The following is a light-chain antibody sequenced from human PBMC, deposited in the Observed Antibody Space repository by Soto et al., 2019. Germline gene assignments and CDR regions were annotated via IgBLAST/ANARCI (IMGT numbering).Light chain of an antibody. V-gene: IGKV1-5*01. CDR1: QSISNW. Sequence: DIQMTQSPSPLSGSVGDRVTITCRASQSISNWLAWYQHKPGKAPKLLIYHASTLESGVPSRFSGSGSGTEFTLTISSLQPDDFATYYCQRYMSYSFGQGTKVDI. CDR2: HAS. J-gene: IGKJ1*01. CDR3: QRYMSYS.